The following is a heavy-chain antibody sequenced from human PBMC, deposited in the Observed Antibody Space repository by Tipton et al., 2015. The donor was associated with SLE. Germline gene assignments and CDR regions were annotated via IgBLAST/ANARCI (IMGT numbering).Heavy chain of an antibody. CDR2: IFYTGST. Sequence: TLSLTCTISGGSISSYYWSWIRQPPGRGLEWIGYIFYTGSTNYNPSLKSRVTISADTSKNQFSLRLSSVTAADTAVYYCARGAPLGFDYWGQGTLVTVSS. J-gene: IGHJ4*02. CDR3: ARGAPLGFDY. CDR1: GGSISSYY. V-gene: IGHV4-59*01.